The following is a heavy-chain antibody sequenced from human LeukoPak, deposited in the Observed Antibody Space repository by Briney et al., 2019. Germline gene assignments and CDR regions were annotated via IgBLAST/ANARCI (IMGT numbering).Heavy chain of an antibody. V-gene: IGHV1-2*02. D-gene: IGHD1-26*01. CDR1: GYTFTGYY. CDR3: ARGQTFIVGASYR. J-gene: IGHJ4*02. CDR2: INPNSGGT. Sequence: ASVKVSCKASGYTFTGYYMHWVRQAPGQGLEWMGWINPNSGGTNYAQKFQGRVTMTRDTSISTAYMELSRLRSDDTAVYYCARGQTFIVGASYRWGQGTLVTVSS.